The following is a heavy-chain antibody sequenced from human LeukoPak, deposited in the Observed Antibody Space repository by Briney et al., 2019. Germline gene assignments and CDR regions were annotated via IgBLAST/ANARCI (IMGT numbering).Heavy chain of an antibody. V-gene: IGHV1-2*02. J-gene: IGHJ3*02. D-gene: IGHD2-2*02. CDR1: GYTFTAYY. Sequence: GASVKVSCKASGYTFTAYYVHWVRQAPGQGLEWMGWINPNSGGTNYAQKFQGRVTMTRDTSISTAYMELSSLRSDDTAVYYCARVGYCSSTSCYTRGFTFDIWGQGTLVTISS. CDR2: INPNSGGT. CDR3: ARVGYCSSTSCYTRGFTFDI.